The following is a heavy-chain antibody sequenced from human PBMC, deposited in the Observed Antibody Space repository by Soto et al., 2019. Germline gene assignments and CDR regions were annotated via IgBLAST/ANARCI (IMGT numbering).Heavy chain of an antibody. CDR2: INPNGGST. CDR3: ARGLKSGDY. V-gene: IGHV1-46*01. CDR1: GYTFTSFY. J-gene: IGHJ4*02. Sequence: GASVKVSCKASGYTFTSFYIHWVRQAPGQGLEWMAIINPNGGSTNYAPNLQGRVTLTRDTSTNTVYIELSSLGSEDTAVYYCARGLKSGDYWGQGTLVTVSS.